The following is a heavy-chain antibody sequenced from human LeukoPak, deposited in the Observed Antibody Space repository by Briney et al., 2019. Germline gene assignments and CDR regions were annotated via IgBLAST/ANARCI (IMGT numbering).Heavy chain of an antibody. Sequence: PGGSLRLSCAASGFTFSSYAMSWVRQAPGKGLEWVSAISGSGGSTYYADSVKGRFTISRDNSKNSLYLQMNSLRAEDTAVYYCARDRIEQQRTLGRSSNYYSYYYMDVWGKGTTVTVSS. CDR3: ARDRIEQQRTLGRSSNYYSYYYMDV. CDR2: ISGSGGST. V-gene: IGHV3-23*01. J-gene: IGHJ6*03. CDR1: GFTFSSYA. D-gene: IGHD6-13*01.